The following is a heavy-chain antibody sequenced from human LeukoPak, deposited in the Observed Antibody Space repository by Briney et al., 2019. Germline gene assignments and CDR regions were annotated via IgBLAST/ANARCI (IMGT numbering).Heavy chain of an antibody. Sequence: SETLSLTCTVSGGSISSYYWSWLRQPPGKGLEWIGYIYYSGSTNYNPSLKSRVTISVDTSKNQFSLKLSSVTAADTAVYYCARDGGYSYPNWFDPWGQGTLVTVSS. CDR3: ARDGGYSYPNWFDP. J-gene: IGHJ5*02. V-gene: IGHV4-59*01. D-gene: IGHD5-18*01. CDR2: IYYSGST. CDR1: GGSISSYY.